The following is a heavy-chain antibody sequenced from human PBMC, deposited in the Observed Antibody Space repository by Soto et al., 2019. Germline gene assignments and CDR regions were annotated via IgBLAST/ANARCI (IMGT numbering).Heavy chain of an antibody. D-gene: IGHD2-21*01. CDR2: ISASGGST. CDR3: AKNLVIAFGNIYFDS. V-gene: IGHV3-23*01. Sequence: GGSLRLSCAATGFTFSNYAVSWFRQAPGKGLNWVSTISASGGSTYYADSVKGRFTISRDNSKNTLYLQMNSLGAGDTAIYYCAKNLVIAFGNIYFDSWGQGTLVTVS. J-gene: IGHJ4*02. CDR1: GFTFSNYA.